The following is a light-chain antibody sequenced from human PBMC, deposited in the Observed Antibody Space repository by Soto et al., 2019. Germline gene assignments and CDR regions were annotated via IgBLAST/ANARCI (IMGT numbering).Light chain of an antibody. V-gene: IGLV4-69*01. CDR2: VNSDGSH. J-gene: IGLJ2*01. Sequence: QPVLTQSPSASASLGASVKLTCTLSSRHSDYAIVWHQQQPEKGPRYLMKVNSDGSHNKGDGIPDRFSGSSSGAERYLTISSLQSEDEADYFCQAWDTGIGVVFGGGTKLTVL. CDR1: SRHSDYA. CDR3: QAWDTGIGVV.